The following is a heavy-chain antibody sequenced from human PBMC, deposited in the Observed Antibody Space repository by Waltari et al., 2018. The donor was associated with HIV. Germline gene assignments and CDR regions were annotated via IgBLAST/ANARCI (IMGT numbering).Heavy chain of an antibody. V-gene: IGHV3-7*01. CDR1: GFRISSYS. J-gene: IGHJ4*02. Sequence: EFQLVDSGGGVVQPGGSLRISCSASGFRISSYSMSWVRQAPGKGLGWVAIINEDGSKKGYVDYVKCRFTISRANARNSLYLQMNNLSRGDTAVYYCGRGGLRDYWGQGTLVTVSS. D-gene: IGHD3-16*01. CDR2: INEDGSKK. CDR3: GRGGLRDY.